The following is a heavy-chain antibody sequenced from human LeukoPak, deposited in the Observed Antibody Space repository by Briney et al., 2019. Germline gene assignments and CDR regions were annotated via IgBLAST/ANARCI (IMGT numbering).Heavy chain of an antibody. J-gene: IGHJ4*02. CDR3: ARNPEHGALDY. CDR1: GSTFNNSW. CDR2: INRDGRGR. D-gene: IGHD4-17*01. V-gene: IGHV3-7*01. Sequence: PGGSPRLSCAASGSTFNNSWMSWVRQAPGKELEWVANINRDGRGRYYVDSVRGRFTISRDSAKNSLYLQMDSLRAEDTAVYYCARNPEHGALDYWGQGTLVTVSS.